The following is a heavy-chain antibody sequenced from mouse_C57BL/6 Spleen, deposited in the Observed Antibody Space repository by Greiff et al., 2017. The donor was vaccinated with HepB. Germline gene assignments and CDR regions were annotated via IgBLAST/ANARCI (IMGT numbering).Heavy chain of an antibody. CDR1: GYAFSSSW. Sequence: VQLQQSGPELVKPGASVKISCKASGYAFSSSWMNWVKQRPGKGLEWIGRIYPGDGDTNYNGKFKGKATLTADKSSSTAYMQLSSLTSEDSAVYCGARRLVGYGSSYDAMDYWGQGTSVTVSS. J-gene: IGHJ4*01. V-gene: IGHV1-82*01. CDR3: ARRLVGYGSSYDAMDY. D-gene: IGHD1-1*01. CDR2: IYPGDGDT.